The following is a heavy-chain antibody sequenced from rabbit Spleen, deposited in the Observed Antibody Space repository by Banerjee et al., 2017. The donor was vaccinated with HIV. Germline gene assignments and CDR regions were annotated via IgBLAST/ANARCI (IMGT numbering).Heavy chain of an antibody. CDR2: IDTSDGDT. V-gene: IGHV1S45*01. J-gene: IGHJ4*01. CDR3: ARDSGGVIGWNFSV. Sequence: QEQLKETGGGLVQPGGSLTLTCTVSGFSFSSNWICWVRQAPGKGLEWIACIDTSDGDTDYANWPKGRFTISKASSTTVTLQMTSLTAADTATYFCARDSGGVIGWNFSVWGPGTLVTVS. D-gene: IGHD1-1*01. CDR1: GFSFSSNW.